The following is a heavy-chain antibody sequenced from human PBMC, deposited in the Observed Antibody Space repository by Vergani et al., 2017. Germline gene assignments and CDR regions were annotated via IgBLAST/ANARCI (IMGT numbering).Heavy chain of an antibody. CDR1: GFTFSTYC. D-gene: IGHD1-1*01. V-gene: IGHV3-21*01. CDR2: ISSSSTYI. Sequence: EVQLVESGGGLVKPGGSLRLSCAASGFTFSTYCINWVRQAPGKGLEWVSSISSSSTYIFYADSVKGRFTVSRDNDNNSLTLDRTTRGVQDTAIYYCAKNPGISTTRHYYAMDVWGQGTTVTVSS. CDR3: AKNPGISTTRHYYAMDV. J-gene: IGHJ6*02.